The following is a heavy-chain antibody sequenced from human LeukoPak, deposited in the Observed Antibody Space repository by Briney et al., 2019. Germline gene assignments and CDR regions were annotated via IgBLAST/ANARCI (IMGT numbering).Heavy chain of an antibody. V-gene: IGHV1-58*01. CDR2: IVVGSGNT. J-gene: IGHJ6*02. CDR3: AKDTGSGYYYYYGMDV. Sequence: ASVKVSCKASGFTFTSSAVQWVRQARGQRLEWIGWIVVGSGNTNYAQKFQERVTITRDMSTSTAYMELSSLRSEDTAVYYCAKDTGSGYYYYYGMDVWGQGTTVTVSS. D-gene: IGHD2-15*01. CDR1: GFTFTSSA.